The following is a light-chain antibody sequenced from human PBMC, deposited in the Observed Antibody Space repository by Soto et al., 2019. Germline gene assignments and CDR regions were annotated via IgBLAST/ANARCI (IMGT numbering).Light chain of an antibody. Sequence: DIQMTQSPSTLSASVGDRVTITCRASQSISSWLAWYQQKPGKAPKLLIYDASSLESGVPSRFSGSGSGTEFTLTISSRQPDDFATYYCQQYNSYSREYTFGQGTKLEIK. V-gene: IGKV1-5*01. CDR3: QQYNSYSREYT. CDR2: DAS. J-gene: IGKJ2*01. CDR1: QSISSW.